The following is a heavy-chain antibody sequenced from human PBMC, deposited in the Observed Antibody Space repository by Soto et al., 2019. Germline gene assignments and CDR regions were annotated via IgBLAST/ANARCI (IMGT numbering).Heavy chain of an antibody. D-gene: IGHD3-10*01. J-gene: IGHJ6*02. V-gene: IGHV1-18*01. Sequence: QVQLVQSGAEVRRPGASVKVSCKASGYTFSNDGINWVRQAPGQGLEWMGWISAYNGNTEYAQNFQGRVTMTTVTSTSTAYMELRSLRSDDTAVYSCARGGPTAADYYYGMDVWGLGTTVTVSS. CDR2: ISAYNGNT. CDR1: GYTFSNDG. CDR3: ARGGPTAADYYYGMDV.